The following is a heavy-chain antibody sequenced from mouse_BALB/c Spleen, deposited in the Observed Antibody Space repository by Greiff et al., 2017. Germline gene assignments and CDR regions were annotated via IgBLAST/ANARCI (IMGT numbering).Heavy chain of an antibody. Sequence: EVKLVESGGGLVQPGGSRKLSCAASGFTFSSFGMHWVRQAPEKGLEWVAYISSGSSTIYYADTVKGRFTISRDNPKNTLFLQMTSLRSEDTAMYYCARSYDYDGVWFAYWGQGTLVTVSA. V-gene: IGHV5-17*02. CDR1: GFTFSSFG. CDR3: ARSYDYDGVWFAY. CDR2: ISSGSSTI. D-gene: IGHD2-4*01. J-gene: IGHJ3*01.